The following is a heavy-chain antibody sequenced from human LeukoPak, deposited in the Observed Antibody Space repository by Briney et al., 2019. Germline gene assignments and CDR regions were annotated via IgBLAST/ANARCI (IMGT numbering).Heavy chain of an antibody. Sequence: GASVKVSCKASGYTFTGYHMHWVRQAPGQGLEWMGWINPNSGGTNYAQKFQGRVTMTRDTSISTAYMELSRLRSDDTAVYYCARVIMVYYYYYMDVWGKGTTVTVS. V-gene: IGHV1-2*02. CDR3: ARVIMVYYYYYMDV. J-gene: IGHJ6*03. CDR1: GYTFTGYH. CDR2: INPNSGGT. D-gene: IGHD3-10*01.